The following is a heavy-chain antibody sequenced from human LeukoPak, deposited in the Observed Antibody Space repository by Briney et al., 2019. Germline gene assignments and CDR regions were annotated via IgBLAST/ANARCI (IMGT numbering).Heavy chain of an antibody. CDR3: SFGASGTRGVH. D-gene: IGHD1-1*01. CDR2: IKSKTDGGTT. V-gene: IGHV3-15*07. J-gene: IGHJ4*02. Sequence: GGSLRLSCAASGFTFSNAWMNWVRQAPGKGLEWVGRIKSKTDGGTTDYAAPVRGRFTISRDDSKSTLYLQMNSLKVEDTAVCYCSFGASGTRGVHWGQGTLVTVSS. CDR1: GFTFSNAW.